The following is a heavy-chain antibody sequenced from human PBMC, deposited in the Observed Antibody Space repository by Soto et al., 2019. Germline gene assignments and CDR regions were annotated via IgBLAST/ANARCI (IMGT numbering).Heavy chain of an antibody. CDR1: GDGFRSFN. CDR3: ARARAVTPGGLTWFDP. D-gene: IGHD2-2*01. Sequence: SVEVSWEACGDGFRSFNRHWVRQAPGQRLEWMGWINGGVGAMRSSQKCRGRLAITRDASANTVDLDLSSLGPEDTAVYYCARARAVTPGGLTWFDPWGQGTLVTVSS. V-gene: IGHV1-3*01. J-gene: IGHJ5*02. CDR2: INGGVGAM.